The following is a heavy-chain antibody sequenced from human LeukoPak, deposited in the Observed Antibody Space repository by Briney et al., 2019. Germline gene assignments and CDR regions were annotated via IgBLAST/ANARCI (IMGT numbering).Heavy chain of an antibody. Sequence: PSETLSLTCTVSGGSISSYYWSWIRQPPGKGLEWIGYIYYSGSTNYNPSLKSRVTISVDRSKNQFSLKLSSVTAADTAVYYCARLRRYSAIDYWGQGTLVTVSS. CDR2: IYYSGST. D-gene: IGHD2-21*01. CDR1: GGSISSYY. V-gene: IGHV4-59*12. CDR3: ARLRRYSAIDY. J-gene: IGHJ4*02.